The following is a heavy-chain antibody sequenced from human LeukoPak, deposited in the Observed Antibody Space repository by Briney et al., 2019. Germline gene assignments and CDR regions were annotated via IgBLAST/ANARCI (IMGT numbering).Heavy chain of an antibody. CDR1: GYSFTTYW. V-gene: IGHV5-51*01. J-gene: IGHJ3*02. D-gene: IGHD1-26*01. CDR2: IYPGDSDT. CDR3: VTSSGTYGYDAFDI. Sequence: GESLKISCKGSGYSFTTYWIGWVRQVPGKGPECMGIIYPGDSDTRYSPSFQGQVTISADKSISTAYLQWSSLKASDTAMYYCVTSSGTYGYDAFDIWGQGTMVTVSS.